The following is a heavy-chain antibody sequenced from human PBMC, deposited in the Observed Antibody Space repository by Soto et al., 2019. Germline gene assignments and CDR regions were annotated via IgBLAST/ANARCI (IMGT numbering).Heavy chain of an antibody. CDR1: GFSLSTSGVG. Sequence: QITLKESGPTLVKPTQTLTLTCTFSGFSLSTSGVGVGWIRQPPGKALEWLALIYWEDDKRYSPSLKSRLTIHKDTSKKQVVLKLTTMHPVDTATYYCAHAGGLPGGNWFDPRGQGPLVTVSS. J-gene: IGHJ5*02. V-gene: IGHV2-5*02. D-gene: IGHD2-15*01. CDR2: IYWEDDK. CDR3: AHAGGLPGGNWFDP.